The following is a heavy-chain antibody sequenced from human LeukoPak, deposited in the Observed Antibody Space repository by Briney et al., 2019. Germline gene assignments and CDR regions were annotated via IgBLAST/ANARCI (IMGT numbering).Heavy chain of an antibody. Sequence: SETLSLTCAVYGGSFSGYYWSWIRQPPGKGLEWIGEINHSGSTNYNPSLKSRVTISADTSKNQFSLKLSSVTAADTAVYYCARGSPITMVRGVMRYFDYWGQGTLVTVSS. D-gene: IGHD3-10*01. CDR1: GGSFSGYY. CDR2: INHSGST. CDR3: ARGSPITMVRGVMRYFDY. J-gene: IGHJ4*02. V-gene: IGHV4-34*01.